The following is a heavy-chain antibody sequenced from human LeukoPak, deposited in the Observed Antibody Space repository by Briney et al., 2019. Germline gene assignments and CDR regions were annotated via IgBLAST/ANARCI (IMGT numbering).Heavy chain of an antibody. D-gene: IGHD3-9*01. V-gene: IGHV3-7*01. CDR1: GFTFSSYW. CDR2: IKQDGSEK. J-gene: IGHJ4*02. Sequence: GGSLRLSCAASGFTFSSYWMSWVRQAPGKRLEWVANIKQDGSEKYYVDSVKGRFTISRDNAKNSLYLQMNSLRAEDTAVYYCARDQFMYYDILTGYYNVGGPGDYWGQGTLVTVSS. CDR3: ARDQFMYYDILTGYYNVGGPGDY.